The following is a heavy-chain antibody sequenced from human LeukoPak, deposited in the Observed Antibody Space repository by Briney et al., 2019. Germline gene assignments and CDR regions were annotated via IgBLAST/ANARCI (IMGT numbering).Heavy chain of an antibody. J-gene: IGHJ4*02. CDR3: AKDRGIISDY. Sequence: PGGSLRLSCAASGFTFSNYGMSRVRQAPGKGLEWVSSISGSGDSTYYADPVKGRFTISRDNSKNTLYLQMNSLRAEDTAVYYCAKDRGIISDYWGQGTLVTVSS. CDR1: GFTFSNYG. D-gene: IGHD3-10*01. V-gene: IGHV3-23*01. CDR2: ISGSGDST.